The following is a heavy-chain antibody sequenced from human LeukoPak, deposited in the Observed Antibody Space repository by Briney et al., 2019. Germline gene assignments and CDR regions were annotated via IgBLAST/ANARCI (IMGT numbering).Heavy chain of an antibody. Sequence: SETLSLTCTVSGGSISSSYWSWIRQPPGMRLEWIGYIYYTGGTNYNPSLKSRVTISLDTSKNQFSLKLSSVTAADTAVYYCASLTSSYDSGSNYFDYWGQGTLVTVSS. V-gene: IGHV4-59*01. J-gene: IGHJ4*02. CDR2: IYYTGGT. D-gene: IGHD3-10*01. CDR1: GGSISSSY. CDR3: ASLTSSYDSGSNYFDY.